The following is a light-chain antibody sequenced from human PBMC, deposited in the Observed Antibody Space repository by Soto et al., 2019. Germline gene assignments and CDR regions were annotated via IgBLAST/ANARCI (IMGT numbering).Light chain of an antibody. J-gene: IGLJ2*01. V-gene: IGLV3-1*01. CDR1: KMGDKY. CDR2: QDS. CDR3: QAWDSSTVV. Sequence: SYELTQPHSVSVSPGQTASITCYGNKMGDKYACWYQQKPGQSPVLVIYQDSKRPSGIPERFSGSNSGNTATLTISGTQARDEADYYCQAWDSSTVVFGGGTKLTVL.